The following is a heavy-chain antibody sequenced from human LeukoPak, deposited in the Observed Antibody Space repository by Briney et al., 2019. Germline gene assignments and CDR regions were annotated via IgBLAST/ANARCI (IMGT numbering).Heavy chain of an antibody. Sequence: ASVKVSCKASGYTFTSYYMNWVRQAPGQGLEWMGVINPSGGSTSYAQKFQGRVTMTRDTSTSTVYMELSSLRSEDTAVYYCARGTTIFGVFDFWGQGTLVIVSS. J-gene: IGHJ4*02. CDR3: ARGTTIFGVFDF. CDR2: INPSGGST. D-gene: IGHD3-3*01. CDR1: GYTFTSYY. V-gene: IGHV1-46*01.